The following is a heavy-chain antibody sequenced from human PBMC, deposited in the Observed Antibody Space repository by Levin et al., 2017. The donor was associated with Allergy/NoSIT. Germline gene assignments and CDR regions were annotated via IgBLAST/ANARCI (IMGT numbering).Heavy chain of an antibody. CDR3: ARPAYYDFWSGYSAPFDI. J-gene: IGHJ3*02. CDR2: ISYDGSNK. D-gene: IGHD3-3*01. V-gene: IGHV3-30-3*01. Sequence: LSLTCAASGFTFSSYAMHWVRQAPGKGLEWVAVISYDGSNKYYADSVKGRFTISRDNSKNTLYLQMNSLRAEDTAVYYCARPAYYDFWSGYSAPFDIWGQGTMVTVSS. CDR1: GFTFSSYA.